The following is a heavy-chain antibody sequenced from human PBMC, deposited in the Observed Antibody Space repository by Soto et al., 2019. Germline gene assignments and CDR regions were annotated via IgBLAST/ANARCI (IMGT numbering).Heavy chain of an antibody. CDR3: ARVTYYYGSGSPKWLFDS. V-gene: IGHV1-18*01. CDR1: GYTFTSYG. CDR2: ISAYNGNT. Sequence: ASVKVSCKASGYTFTSYGISWVRQAPGQGLEWMGWISAYNGNTNYAQKLQGRVTMTTDTSTSTAYMELRSLRSDDTAVYYCARVTYYYGSGSPKWLFDSWGQGTLVTVSS. D-gene: IGHD3-10*01. J-gene: IGHJ5*01.